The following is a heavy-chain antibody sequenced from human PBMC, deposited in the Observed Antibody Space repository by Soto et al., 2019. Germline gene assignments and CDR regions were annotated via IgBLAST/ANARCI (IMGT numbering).Heavy chain of an antibody. Sequence: QPGGSLRLSCAGSGFIFKNYALNWVRQAPGKGLEWVASITRDGYNKYYADSVKGRFTISRDNSRDTLSLQMTALTIEDSSVYYCTRSSGGSSSVGMDYWGQGTRVTVS. J-gene: IGHJ4*02. CDR1: GFIFKNYA. V-gene: IGHV3-30*04. CDR3: TRSSGGSSSVGMDY. D-gene: IGHD6-6*01. CDR2: ITRDGYNK.